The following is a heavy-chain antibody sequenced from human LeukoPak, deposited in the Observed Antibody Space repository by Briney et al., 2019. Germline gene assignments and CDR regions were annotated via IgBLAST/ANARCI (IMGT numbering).Heavy chain of an antibody. CDR2: IYYSGST. V-gene: IGHV4-59*12. Sequence: SETLSLTCTVSGGSISSYYWSWIRQPPGKGLEWIGYIYYSGSTNYNPSLKSRVTISVDTSKNQFSLKLSSVTAADTAVYYCARVPSITMMGYYFDYWGQGTLVTVSS. CDR3: ARVPSITMMGYYFDY. CDR1: GGSISSYY. J-gene: IGHJ4*02. D-gene: IGHD3-22*01.